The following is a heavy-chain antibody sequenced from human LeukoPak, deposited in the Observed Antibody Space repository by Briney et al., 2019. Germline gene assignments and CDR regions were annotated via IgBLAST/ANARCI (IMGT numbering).Heavy chain of an antibody. CDR2: FDPEDGET. J-gene: IGHJ4*02. V-gene: IGHV1-24*01. CDR1: GDTLTELS. CDR3: ATLGWELLQPVALDY. D-gene: IGHD1-26*01. Sequence: ASVKLSCTVSGDTLTELSMHWVRQAPGKGLERMGGFDPEDGETIYAQKFHARVTMTEDPSTATVYMGLSSVRSGDSAVYYCATLGWELLQPVALDYWGQGSLV.